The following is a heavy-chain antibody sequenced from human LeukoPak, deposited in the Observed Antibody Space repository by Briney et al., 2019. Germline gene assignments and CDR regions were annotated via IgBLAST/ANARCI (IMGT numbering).Heavy chain of an antibody. D-gene: IGHD7-27*01. CDR1: GFAFEDYG. J-gene: IGHJ4*02. CDR3: ARVWAWGSGNYFDY. V-gene: IGHV3-20*04. CDR2: LNWNGDNT. Sequence: GGSLRLSCEASGFAFEDYGMTWVRQAPGKGLEWVSGLNWNGDNTGYADSVKGRFTISRDNAKHSLCLQVNSLRAEDTAFYYCARVWAWGSGNYFDYWGQGTLVTVSS.